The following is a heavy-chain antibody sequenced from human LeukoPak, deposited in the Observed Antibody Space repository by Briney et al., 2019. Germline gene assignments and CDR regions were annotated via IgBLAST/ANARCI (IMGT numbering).Heavy chain of an antibody. CDR2: ISSSSSYT. CDR3: ARDRIGRAFDI. Sequence: GGSLRLSCVASRFTFSDYYMSWIRQAPGKGLEWVSYISSSSSYTNYADSVKGRFTISRDNAKNSLYLQMNSLRAEDTAVYYCARDRIGRAFDIWGQGTMVTVSS. D-gene: IGHD1-26*01. V-gene: IGHV3-11*05. J-gene: IGHJ3*02. CDR1: RFTFSDYY.